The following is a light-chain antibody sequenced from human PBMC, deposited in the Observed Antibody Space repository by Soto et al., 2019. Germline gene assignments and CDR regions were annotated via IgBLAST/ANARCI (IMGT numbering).Light chain of an antibody. CDR3: QQSYSTPRT. CDR1: QSVSTY. V-gene: IGKV1-39*01. J-gene: IGKJ1*01. Sequence: LQMTQSPNSLSAIVGDKIHIPFRASQSVSTYLNWYQQRPGKAPSLLIYDASTLQRGVPSRFSGSGSGTDFTLTISNLQSEDFATYYCQQSYSTPRTFGQGTKVDIK. CDR2: DAS.